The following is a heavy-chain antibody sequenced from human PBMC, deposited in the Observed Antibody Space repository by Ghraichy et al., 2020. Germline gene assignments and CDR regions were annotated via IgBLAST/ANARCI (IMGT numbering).Heavy chain of an antibody. D-gene: IGHD5-24*01. J-gene: IGHJ4*02. CDR1: GGSISSYY. CDR2: IYYSGST. CDR3: AREEMATTSGFDY. V-gene: IGHV4-59*01. Sequence: SETLSLTCTVSGGSISSYYWSWIRQPPGKGLEWIGYIYYSGSTNYNPSLKSRVTISVDTSKNQFSLKLSSVTAADTAVYYCAREEMATTSGFDYWGQGTLVTVSS.